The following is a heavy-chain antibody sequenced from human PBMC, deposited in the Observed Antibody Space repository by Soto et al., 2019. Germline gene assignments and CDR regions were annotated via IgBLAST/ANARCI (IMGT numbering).Heavy chain of an antibody. Sequence: ASLKVSCKASGGTFTSHAITWVRQAPGKRLEWMGGIIPIFGTANYAQKFQGRVTITADESTSTAYMELSSLRSEDTAVYYCAREEIRYCSSTSCYTTRPTYYYYGMDAWRQGTTVTVSS. CDR2: IIPIFGTA. D-gene: IGHD2-2*02. CDR1: GGTFTSHA. J-gene: IGHJ6*02. V-gene: IGHV1-69*13. CDR3: AREEIRYCSSTSCYTTRPTYYYYGMDA.